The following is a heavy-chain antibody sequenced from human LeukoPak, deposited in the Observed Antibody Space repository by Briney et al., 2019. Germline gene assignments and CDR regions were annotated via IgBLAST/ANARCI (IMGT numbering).Heavy chain of an antibody. D-gene: IGHD6-19*01. Sequence: PSETLSLTCTVSGGSISNYFWTWIRQPPGKGLEWIGYVYYSGNTNYNPSLRSRVTISVDTSKNQFSLKLSSVTAADTAVYYCARSGYSSGWPLDYYYMDVWGKGTTVTISS. CDR1: GGSISNYF. V-gene: IGHV4-59*08. CDR2: VYYSGNT. CDR3: ARSGYSSGWPLDYYYMDV. J-gene: IGHJ6*03.